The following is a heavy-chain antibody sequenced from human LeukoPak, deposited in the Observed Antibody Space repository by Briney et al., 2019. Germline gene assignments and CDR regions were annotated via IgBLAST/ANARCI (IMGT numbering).Heavy chain of an antibody. CDR2: ISGSGDST. CDR3: ARAAMVRGVDYFDY. Sequence: GGSLRLSCAASGFTLSSYSMTWVGQAPGKGLEWVSVISGSGDSTYYADSVKGRFTISRDNSKNTLYLQMNSLRAEDTAVYYCARAAMVRGVDYFDYWGQGTLVTVSS. D-gene: IGHD3-10*01. CDR1: GFTLSSYS. J-gene: IGHJ4*02. V-gene: IGHV3-23*01.